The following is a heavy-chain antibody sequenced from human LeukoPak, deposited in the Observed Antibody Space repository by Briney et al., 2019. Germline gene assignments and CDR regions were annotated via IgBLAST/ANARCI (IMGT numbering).Heavy chain of an antibody. CDR3: TKDDRWFDP. CDR2: ISYDGSNK. V-gene: IGHV3-30*04. CDR1: GFTFSSYA. Sequence: PGGSLRLSCAASGFTFSSYAMHWVRQAPGKGLEWVAVISYDGSNKYYADSVKGRFTISRDISNNTLYLQMNNLRAEDTAIYYCTKDDRWFDPWGQGTLVTVSS. J-gene: IGHJ5*02. D-gene: IGHD1-14*01.